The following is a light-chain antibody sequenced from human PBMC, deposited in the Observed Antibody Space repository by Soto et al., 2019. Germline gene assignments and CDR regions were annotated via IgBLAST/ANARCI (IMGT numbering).Light chain of an antibody. CDR1: SNDVGGYNY. CDR2: EVS. CDR3: SSYTSTSTLYV. J-gene: IGLJ1*01. V-gene: IGLV2-14*01. Sequence: QSVLTQPASVSGSPGQSITISCTGTSNDVGGYNYVSWYQQHPGKAPKLMIYEVSNRPSGVSNRFSGSKSGNTASLTISGLQAEDEADYYCSSYTSTSTLYVFGTGTQLTVL.